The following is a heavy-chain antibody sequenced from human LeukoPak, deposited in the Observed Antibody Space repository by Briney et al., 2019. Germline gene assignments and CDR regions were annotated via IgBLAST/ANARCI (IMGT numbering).Heavy chain of an antibody. CDR1: GFTFSSYS. CDR3: AKPSYYSVNGPIPFQH. Sequence: GGSLRLSCAASGFTFSSYSMNWVRQAPGKGLEWVAVISYDGSNKYYADSVKGRFTISRDNSKNKLYLQMNGLRAEDTAVYFCAKPSYYSVNGPIPFQHWGPGTLVTVSS. V-gene: IGHV3-30*18. CDR2: ISYDGSNK. J-gene: IGHJ1*01. D-gene: IGHD5/OR15-5a*01.